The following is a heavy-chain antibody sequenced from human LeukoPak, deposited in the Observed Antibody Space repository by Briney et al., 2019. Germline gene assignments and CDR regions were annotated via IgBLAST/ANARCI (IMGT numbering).Heavy chain of an antibody. V-gene: IGHV4-39*07. J-gene: IGHJ3*02. D-gene: IGHD1-26*01. CDR2: IHYSGST. Sequence: SETLSLTCTVYGGSISSSSYYWGWIRQPPGKGLEWIGSIHYSGSTYYNPSLKSRVTISGDTSKNQFSLKLSSVTAADTAVYYCARVASGSYFDIWGQGTMVTVSS. CDR1: GGSISSSSYY. CDR3: ARVASGSYFDI.